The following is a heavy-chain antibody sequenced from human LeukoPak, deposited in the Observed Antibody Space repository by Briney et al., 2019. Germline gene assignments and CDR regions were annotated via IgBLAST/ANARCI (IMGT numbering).Heavy chain of an antibody. V-gene: IGHV4-34*01. CDR1: GGSFSGYY. Sequence: SETLSLTCAVYGGSFSGYYWSWIRQPPGKGLEWIGEINHSGSTNYNPSLKSRVTISVDTSKNQFSLKLSSVTAADTAVYYCAAFRIAAAGTLGRLDYWGQGTLVTVPS. CDR2: INHSGST. D-gene: IGHD6-13*01. CDR3: AAFRIAAAGTLGRLDY. J-gene: IGHJ4*02.